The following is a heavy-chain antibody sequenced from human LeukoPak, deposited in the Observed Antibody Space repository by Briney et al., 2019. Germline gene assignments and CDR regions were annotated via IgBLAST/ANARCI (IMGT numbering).Heavy chain of an antibody. CDR2: IYTSGST. CDR1: GGSISSYY. D-gene: IGHD3-10*01. J-gene: IGHJ5*02. CDR3: ARGYGSGSYYTINWFDP. Sequence: PSETLSLTCTVSGGSISSYYWSWIRQPAGKGLEWIGRIYTSGSTNYNPSLKSRATMSVDTSKNQFSLKLSSVTAADTAVYYCARGYGSGSYYTINWFDPWGQGTLVTVSS. V-gene: IGHV4-4*07.